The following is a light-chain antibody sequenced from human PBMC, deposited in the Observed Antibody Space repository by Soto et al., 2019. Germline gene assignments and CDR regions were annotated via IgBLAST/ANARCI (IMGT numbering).Light chain of an antibody. CDR3: CSYAGSSTSHVV. J-gene: IGLJ2*01. V-gene: IGLV2-23*01. CDR2: EGS. CDR1: SSDVGSYNL. Sequence: QSVLTQPASVSGSPGQSITISCTGTSSDVGSYNLVSWYQQPPGKAPKLMIYEGSKRPSGVSNRFSGSKSGNTASLTISGLQAEDEADYYCCSYAGSSTSHVVFGGGTKVTVL.